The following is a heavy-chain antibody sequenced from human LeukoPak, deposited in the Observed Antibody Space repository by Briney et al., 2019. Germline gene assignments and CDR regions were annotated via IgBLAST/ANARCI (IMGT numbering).Heavy chain of an antibody. V-gene: IGHV3-23*01. J-gene: IGHJ4*02. Sequence: GSLRLSCAASGFTFSSYAMSWVRQAPGKGLEWVSAISGSGGSTYYADSVKGRFTISRDNSKNTLYLQMNSLRAEHTAVYYCAKEQGQQLVLNPFDYWGQGTLVTVSS. D-gene: IGHD6-13*01. CDR3: AKEQGQQLVLNPFDY. CDR1: GFTFSSYA. CDR2: ISGSGGST.